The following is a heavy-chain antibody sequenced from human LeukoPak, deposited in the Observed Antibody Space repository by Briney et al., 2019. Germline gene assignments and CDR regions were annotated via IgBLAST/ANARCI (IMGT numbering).Heavy chain of an antibody. Sequence: SETLSLTCTVSGDSISKNAYYWGWIRQPPGKGLEWLGAVSYSGTTYYNPSLKSRVTMSVDTSKKEFSLRLTSVTAADTAVYYCARLISGSYYYYFYYYIDVWGKGTTVTVSS. V-gene: IGHV4-39*01. J-gene: IGHJ6*03. CDR1: GDSISKNAYY. D-gene: IGHD1-26*01. CDR2: VSYSGTT. CDR3: ARLISGSYYYYFYYYIDV.